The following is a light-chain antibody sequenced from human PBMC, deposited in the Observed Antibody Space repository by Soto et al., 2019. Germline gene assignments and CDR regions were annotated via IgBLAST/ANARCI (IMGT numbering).Light chain of an antibody. CDR2: GAS. Sequence: EIVLTQSPGTLSLSPGERATLSCRASQSVSSSYFAWYQQKPGQAPRLLIYGASSRATGIPDRFSGSGSGTAFTLTISIMEPEDFSVYYCQQYGSSTAYTCGQGTKMEIK. CDR3: QQYGSSTAYT. V-gene: IGKV3-20*01. J-gene: IGKJ2*01. CDR1: QSVSSSY.